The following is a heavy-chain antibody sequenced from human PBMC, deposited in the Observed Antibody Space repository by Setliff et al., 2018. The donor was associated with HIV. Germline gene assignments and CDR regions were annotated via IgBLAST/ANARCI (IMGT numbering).Heavy chain of an antibody. CDR3: ATSPRGTYYDILTGLPRGYFDP. CDR2: IIPIYGTV. V-gene: IGHV1-24*01. CDR1: GYSLTELS. Sequence: ASVKVSCKVSGYSLTELSMHWVRQAPGQGLEWMGGIIPIYGTVNYAQKFQGRVTITADESTTTAYMELSSLRSEDTAVYYCATSPRGTYYDILTGLPRGYFDPWGQGTQVTVSS. J-gene: IGHJ5*02. D-gene: IGHD3-9*01.